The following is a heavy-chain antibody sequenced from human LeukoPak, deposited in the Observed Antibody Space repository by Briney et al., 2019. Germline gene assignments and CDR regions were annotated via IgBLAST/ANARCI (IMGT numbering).Heavy chain of an antibody. D-gene: IGHD4-17*01. V-gene: IGHV3-33*08. Sequence: GGSLRLSCAASGFTFSNFWMSWVRQAPGKGLEWVAVIWYDGSNKYYADSVKGRFTISRDNSKNTLYLQMNSLRAEDTAVYYCARESTTVTTIDYWGQGTLVTVSS. CDR2: IWYDGSNK. J-gene: IGHJ4*02. CDR1: GFTFSNFW. CDR3: ARESTTVTTIDY.